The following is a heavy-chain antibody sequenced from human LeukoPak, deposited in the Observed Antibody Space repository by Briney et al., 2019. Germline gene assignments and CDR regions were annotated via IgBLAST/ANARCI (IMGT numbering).Heavy chain of an antibody. CDR2: INHSGST. Sequence: SETLSLTCAVYGGSFSGYYWSWIRQPPGKGLEWIGEINHSGSTNYNPSLKSRVTISVDTSKNQFSLKLSSVTAADTAVYYCARHNPLLLQLDYWGQGTLVTVSS. V-gene: IGHV4-34*01. CDR1: GGSFSGYY. D-gene: IGHD3-22*01. J-gene: IGHJ4*02. CDR3: ARHNPLLLQLDY.